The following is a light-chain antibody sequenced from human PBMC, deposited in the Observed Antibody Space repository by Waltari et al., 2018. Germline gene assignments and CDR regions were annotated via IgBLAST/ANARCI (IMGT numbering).Light chain of an antibody. Sequence: QSVLTQPPSVSAAPGQRVTISCSGSNPNIGNNYVSWYRQLPGTAPRLLIYENNGRPSGIPDRFSGSKSGTSATLDITGLQAGDEADYYCGTWDSSLSGAVFGGGTHLTVL. J-gene: IGLJ7*01. CDR3: GTWDSSLSGAV. CDR2: ENN. V-gene: IGLV1-51*02. CDR1: NPNIGNNY.